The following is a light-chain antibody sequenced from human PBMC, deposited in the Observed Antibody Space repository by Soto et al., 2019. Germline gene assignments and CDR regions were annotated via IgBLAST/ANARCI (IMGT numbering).Light chain of an antibody. CDR1: QSISSW. CDR2: KAS. CDR3: QQYNSYLTWT. J-gene: IGKJ1*01. Sequence: DIQMTQSPSTLYASVGDRVTITCRASQSISSWLAWYQQKPGKAPKLLIYKASSLESGVPSRFSGSGSGTEFTLTISSLQPDDFATYYCQQYNSYLTWTFGQGTKVDIK. V-gene: IGKV1-5*03.